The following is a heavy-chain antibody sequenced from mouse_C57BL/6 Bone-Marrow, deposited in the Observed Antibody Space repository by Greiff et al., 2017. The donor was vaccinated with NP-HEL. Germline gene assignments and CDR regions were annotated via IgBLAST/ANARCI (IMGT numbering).Heavy chain of an antibody. Sequence: EVQLQQSGPELVKPGASVKISCKASGYTFTDYYMNWVKQSHGKSLEWIGDINPNNGGTSYNQKFKGKATLTVDKSSSTAYMELRSLTSEDSAVYYCARQGIWVAYWGQGTLVTVSA. CDR1: GYTFTDYY. J-gene: IGHJ3*01. CDR3: ARQGIWVAY. V-gene: IGHV1-26*01. CDR2: INPNNGGT.